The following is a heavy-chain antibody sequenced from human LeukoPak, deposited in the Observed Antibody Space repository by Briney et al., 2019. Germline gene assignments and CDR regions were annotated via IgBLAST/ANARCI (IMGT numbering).Heavy chain of an antibody. J-gene: IGHJ6*03. CDR1: GGTFSSYA. V-gene: IGHV1-69*05. CDR3: ARADIVVVPAASSHRYYYYYMDV. CDR2: INPIFGTA. Sequence: GASVKVSCKASGGTFSSYAISWVRQAPGQGLEWMGGINPIFGTANYAQKFQGRVTITTDESTSTAYMELSSLRSEDTAVYYCARADIVVVPAASSHRYYYYYMDVWGKGTTVTVSS. D-gene: IGHD2-2*01.